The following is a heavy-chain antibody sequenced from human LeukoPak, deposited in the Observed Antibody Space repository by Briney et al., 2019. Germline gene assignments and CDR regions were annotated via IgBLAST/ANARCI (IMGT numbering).Heavy chain of an antibody. J-gene: IGHJ4*02. V-gene: IGHV1-2*02. Sequence: ASVRVSCKASGYTFTDHYMHWVRQAPEQGLEHMGWINPNSGDMKYAQKFQGRVTMTRDTSINTAYMELRSLRSDDTAVYYCARLYPSIPVAGSGNCFDSWGQGTLVTVSS. CDR3: ARLYPSIPVAGSGNCFDS. D-gene: IGHD6-19*01. CDR1: GYTFTDHY. CDR2: INPNSGDM.